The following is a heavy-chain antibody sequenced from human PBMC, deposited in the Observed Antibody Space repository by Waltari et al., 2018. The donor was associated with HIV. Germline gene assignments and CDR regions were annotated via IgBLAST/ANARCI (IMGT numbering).Heavy chain of an antibody. Sequence: QVQLVQSGSELKKPGASVKVSCRTSGYAFISNAINWVRQAPGQGLGWMGWINTKTGNPTYAQGFTGRFVFSLDNSVTTTYLQSSGLEADDTAVYYCARDNGRGRAFDGWGQGTMVTVSS. J-gene: IGHJ3*01. CDR1: GYAFISNA. CDR3: ARDNGRGRAFDG. CDR2: INTKTGNP. V-gene: IGHV7-4-1*02. D-gene: IGHD1-26*01.